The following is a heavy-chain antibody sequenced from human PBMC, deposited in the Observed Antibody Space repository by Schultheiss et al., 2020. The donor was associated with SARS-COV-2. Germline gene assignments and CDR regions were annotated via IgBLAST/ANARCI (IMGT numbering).Heavy chain of an antibody. J-gene: IGHJ4*02. Sequence: GESLKISCAASGFTFSSYAMSWVRQAPGKGLEWVSAISGSGGSTYYADSVKGRFTISRDNSKNTLYLQLNSLRAEDTAVYYCAKNPLRTYYSDKWGQGTLVTVSS. CDR2: ISGSGGST. V-gene: IGHV3-23*01. CDR3: AKNPLRTYYSDK. D-gene: IGHD3-22*01. CDR1: GFTFSSYA.